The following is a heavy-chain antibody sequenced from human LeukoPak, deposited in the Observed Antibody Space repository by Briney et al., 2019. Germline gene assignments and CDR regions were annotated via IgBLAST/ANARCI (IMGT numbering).Heavy chain of an antibody. V-gene: IGHV4-4*07. J-gene: IGHJ6*03. CDR2: ICTSGST. Sequence: SETLSLTCTVSGGSISTYCWSWIRQPAGKGLEWIGHICTSGSTNYNPSLKSRVTISVDTSKNRFSLKLSSVTAADTAVYYCARTYDSPGYYSPDYYYMDVWGKGTTVTISS. CDR3: ARTYDSPGYYSPDYYYMDV. D-gene: IGHD3-22*01. CDR1: GGSISTYC.